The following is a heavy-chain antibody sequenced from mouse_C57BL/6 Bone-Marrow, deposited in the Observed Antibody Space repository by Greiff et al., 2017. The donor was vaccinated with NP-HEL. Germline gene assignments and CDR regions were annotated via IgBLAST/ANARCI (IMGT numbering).Heavy chain of an antibody. D-gene: IGHD2-1*01. J-gene: IGHJ2*01. V-gene: IGHV1-80*01. CDR1: GYAFSSYW. Sequence: QVTLNESGAELVKPGASVKISCKASGYAFSSYWMNWVKQRPGKGLEWIGQIYPGDGDTNYNGKFKGKATLTADKSSSTAYLQLSSLTSEDSAVYFCARSIYYFNFDYWGQGTTLTVSS. CDR2: IYPGDGDT. CDR3: ARSIYYFNFDY.